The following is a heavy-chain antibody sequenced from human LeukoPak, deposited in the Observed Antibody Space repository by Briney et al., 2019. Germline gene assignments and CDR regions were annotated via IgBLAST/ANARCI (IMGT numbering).Heavy chain of an antibody. CDR1: GYTFTTYY. J-gene: IGHJ3*02. V-gene: IGHV1-2*02. CDR3: ARGALSHDFDI. D-gene: IGHD3-16*01. CDR2: IVTNSGGT. Sequence: ASVKVSCKASGYTFTTYYMLWVRQAPGQGLEWLGWIVTNSGGTTYAQKFQGRVTLTRDTSISTAYMELNGLTSDDTAMYFCARGALSHDFDIWGQGTMVTVSS.